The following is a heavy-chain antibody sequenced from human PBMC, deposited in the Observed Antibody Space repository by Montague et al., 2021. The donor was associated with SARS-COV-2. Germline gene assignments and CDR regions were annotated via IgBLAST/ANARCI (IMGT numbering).Heavy chain of an antibody. J-gene: IGHJ3*02. CDR1: GFTFSSYA. CDR3: VRPSSGSYYLAFDI. V-gene: IGHV3-30-3*01. D-gene: IGHD1-26*01. Sequence: SLRLSCAASGFTFSSYAMHWVRQAPGKGLEWVAVISYDGSNKYYADSVKGRFTISRDNSKNTLYLQMNSLRAEDTAVYYCVRPSSGSYYLAFDIWGQGTMVTVSS. CDR2: ISYDGSNK.